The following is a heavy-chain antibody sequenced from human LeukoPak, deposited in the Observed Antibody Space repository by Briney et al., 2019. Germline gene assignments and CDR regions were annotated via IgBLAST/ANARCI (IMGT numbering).Heavy chain of an antibody. CDR3: ARKYSGSTLDY. V-gene: IGHV3-11*06. CDR2: ISGSGTYT. J-gene: IGHJ4*02. Sequence: GGSLRLSCAASDFTFSDYYMSWIRQAPGKGLEWVSYISGSGTYTNYADSVKGRFIISRDNAKNSLYLQMNSLRAEDTAVYYCARKYSGSTLDYWGQGILVTVSS. D-gene: IGHD6-6*01. CDR1: DFTFSDYY.